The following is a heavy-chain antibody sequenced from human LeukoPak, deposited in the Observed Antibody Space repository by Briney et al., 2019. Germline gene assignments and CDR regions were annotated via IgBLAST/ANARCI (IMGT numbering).Heavy chain of an antibody. CDR2: INSDGSYT. CDR1: GFTFSSYW. D-gene: IGHD1-20*01. V-gene: IGHV3-74*01. CDR3: AGRRYNWNAIDY. J-gene: IGHJ4*02. Sequence: GGSLRLSCAASGFTFSSYWMHWVRQAPGKGLVWVSRINSDGSYTTNVDSVKGRFTISRDNAKNSLYLQMNSLRAEDTAVYYCAGRRYNWNAIDYWGQGTLVTVSS.